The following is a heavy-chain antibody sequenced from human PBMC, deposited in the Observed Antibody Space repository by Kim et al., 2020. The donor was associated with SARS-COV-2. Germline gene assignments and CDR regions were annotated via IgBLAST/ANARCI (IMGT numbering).Heavy chain of an antibody. CDR2: INSNGGYT. D-gene: IGHD3-22*01. CDR1: GFTFSSYA. Sequence: GGSLRLSCAASGFTFSSYAMHWVRQAPGKGLEYVSAINSNGGYTYYANSVKGRFTISRDNSKNTLYLQMGSLRAEDMAVYYCASGYDSSGYYQSWGQGTLVTVSS. V-gene: IGHV3-64*01. J-gene: IGHJ4*02. CDR3: ASGYDSSGYYQS.